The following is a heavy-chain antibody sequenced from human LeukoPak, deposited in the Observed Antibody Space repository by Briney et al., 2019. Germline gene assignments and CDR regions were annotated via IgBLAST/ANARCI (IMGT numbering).Heavy chain of an antibody. D-gene: IGHD1-26*01. CDR3: ARGGRWELPRPYAFDI. J-gene: IGHJ3*02. CDR1: GFTFSSYW. CDR2: IKQDGSEK. Sequence: GGSLRLSCAASGFTFSSYWMSWVRQAPGKGLEWVANIKQDGSEKYYVDSVKGRFTISRDNAKNSLYLQMNSLRSDDTAVYYCARGGRWELPRPYAFDIWGQGTMVTVSS. V-gene: IGHV3-7*03.